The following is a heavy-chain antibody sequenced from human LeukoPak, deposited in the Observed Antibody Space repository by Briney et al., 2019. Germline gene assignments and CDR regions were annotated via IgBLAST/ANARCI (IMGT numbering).Heavy chain of an antibody. J-gene: IGHJ4*02. D-gene: IGHD3-10*01. CDR1: GGSISSYY. V-gene: IGHV4-4*07. CDR3: ARDAKYYYGSRTYFFFEY. CDR2: IHTSGST. Sequence: SETLSLTCTFSGGSISSYYWSWIRQPAGKGLEWIGRIHTSGSTNYNPSLKSRVTMSVDTSKNQFSLKLSSVTAVDTAVYYCARDAKYYYGSRTYFFFEYWGQGTLLTVSS.